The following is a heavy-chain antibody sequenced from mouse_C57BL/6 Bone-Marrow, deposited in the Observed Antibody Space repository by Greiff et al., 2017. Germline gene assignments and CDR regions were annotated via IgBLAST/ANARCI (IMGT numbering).Heavy chain of an antibody. V-gene: IGHV1-26*01. Sequence: EVKLQQSGPELVKPGASVKISCKASGYTFTDYYMNWVKQSHGKSLEWIGDINPNNGGTSYNQKFKGKATLTVDKSSSTAYMELRSLTSEDSAVYYCARWGGYYYGSTREGNAMDYWGQGTSVTVSS. CDR2: INPNNGGT. J-gene: IGHJ4*01. CDR3: ARWGGYYYGSTREGNAMDY. CDR1: GYTFTDYY. D-gene: IGHD1-1*01.